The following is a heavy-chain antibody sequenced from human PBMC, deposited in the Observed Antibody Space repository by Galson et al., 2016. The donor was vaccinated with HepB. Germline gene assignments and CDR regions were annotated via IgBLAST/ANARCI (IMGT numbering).Heavy chain of an antibody. CDR1: GFTFSTYA. J-gene: IGHJ5*02. V-gene: IGHV3-23*01. Sequence: SLRLSCAASGFTFSTYAMSWVRQAPGKGLEWVSLISGSGSSTFYADSVKGRFTISRDNSKNTLYLQMNSLRAEDTAVYYCAERYCSGGSCYHVDHWGQGTLVTVSS. D-gene: IGHD2-15*01. CDR3: AERYCSGGSCYHVDH. CDR2: ISGSGSST.